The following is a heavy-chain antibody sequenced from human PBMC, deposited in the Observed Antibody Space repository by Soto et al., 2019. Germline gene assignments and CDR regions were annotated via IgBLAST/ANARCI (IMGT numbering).Heavy chain of an antibody. Sequence: QVQLVQSGAEVKKPGASVKVSCKASGYTFTSYGISWVRQAPGQGLEWMGWIRAYNGNTNYAQKLQGRVTMTTDTSTLAANMELRTLRSDDAARYCCARDLPTRAVWGQWATVTVSS. CDR3: ARDLPTRAV. CDR1: GYTFTSYG. V-gene: IGHV1-18*01. J-gene: IGHJ6*02. CDR2: IRAYNGNT.